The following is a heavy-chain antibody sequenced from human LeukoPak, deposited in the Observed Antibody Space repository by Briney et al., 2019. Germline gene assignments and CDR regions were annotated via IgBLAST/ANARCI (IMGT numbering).Heavy chain of an antibody. CDR2: FNDSGRI. Sequence: SETLSLTCAVCGGSFSNYYWSWIRQPTGKGLEWIGEFNDSGRINYNPSLMSRVTVSVDTSKNQFSLRLTSVTGTDTAVYYCARRWNYGRNYYIDVWGNGATVSVSS. D-gene: IGHD1-7*01. CDR3: ARRWNYGRNYYIDV. CDR1: GGSFSNYY. J-gene: IGHJ6*03. V-gene: IGHV4-34*01.